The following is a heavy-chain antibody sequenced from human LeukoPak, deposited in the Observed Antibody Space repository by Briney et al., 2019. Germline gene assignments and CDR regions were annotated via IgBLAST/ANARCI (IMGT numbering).Heavy chain of an antibody. V-gene: IGHV1-58*01. CDR3: AAGRDVQIFAALDF. J-gene: IGHJ3*01. D-gene: IGHD3-3*01. CDR1: GFTSTGST. Sequence: GASVKVSCKASGFTSTGSTLQWVRQARGQHLEWIAWIVVGSGNTNYAQKFQERLILTRDMATRTVYMELSSLSSEDTAVYYCAAGRDVQIFAALDFWGQGTMVTVSS. CDR2: IVVGSGNT.